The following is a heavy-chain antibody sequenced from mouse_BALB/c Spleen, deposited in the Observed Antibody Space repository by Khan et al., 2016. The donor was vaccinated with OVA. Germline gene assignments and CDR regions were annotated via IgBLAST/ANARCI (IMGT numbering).Heavy chain of an antibody. Sequence: VELVESGAELVRPGASVKLSCKASGYTFTSYWMNWVRQRPGQGLEWVGKINPSDSESHYNQMFKDKATLTVDNSSGTAYMQLSSLTSEDSAVYYCTRREKYGYDPSWVAYWGQGTLVTVSA. CDR1: GYTFTSYW. V-gene: IGHV1-61*01. CDR3: TRREKYGYDPSWVAY. D-gene: IGHD2-2*01. CDR2: INPSDSES. J-gene: IGHJ3*01.